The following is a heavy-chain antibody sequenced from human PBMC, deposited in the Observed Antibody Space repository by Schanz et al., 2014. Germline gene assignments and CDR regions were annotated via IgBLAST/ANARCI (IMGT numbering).Heavy chain of an antibody. Sequence: QVQLVQSGAEVKKPGASVKVSCKASGYTFTSYSIHWVRQAPGQGLEWMGWINVGNGNMKYSQKFQGRVTITRDTSASTTDMELTSLRSEDTAVYFCTRDLTVDTGYVVHYDVYGMDVWGQGTTXTVSS. V-gene: IGHV1-3*01. CDR2: INVGNGNM. J-gene: IGHJ6*02. D-gene: IGHD5-12*01. CDR1: GYTFTSYS. CDR3: TRDLTVDTGYVVHYDVYGMDV.